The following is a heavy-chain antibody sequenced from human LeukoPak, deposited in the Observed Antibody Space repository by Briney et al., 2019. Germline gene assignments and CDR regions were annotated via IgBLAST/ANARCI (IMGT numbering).Heavy chain of an antibody. CDR1: GFTVGDNY. V-gene: IGHV3-66*01. CDR2: IYSGGSP. CDR3: ARDSPISDALDI. D-gene: IGHD3-3*02. Sequence: GGSLRLSCAASGFTVGDNYINWVRQAPGKGLQWVSVIYSGGSPYYLDSVEGRFITSSDNSKNTVYLQMNSLRDEDTALYYCARDSPISDALDIWGQGTMVTVSS. J-gene: IGHJ3*02.